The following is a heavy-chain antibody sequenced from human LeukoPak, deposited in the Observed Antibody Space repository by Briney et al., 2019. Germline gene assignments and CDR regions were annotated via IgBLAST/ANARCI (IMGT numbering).Heavy chain of an antibody. Sequence: SVKVSCKASGGTFSSYAISWVRQAPGQGLEWMGGIIPIFGTANYAQKFQGRVTITTDESTSTAYMELSSLRSEDTAVYYCARVPPRITGTWNWYFDLWGRGTLVTVSS. J-gene: IGHJ2*01. V-gene: IGHV1-69*05. D-gene: IGHD1/OR15-1a*01. CDR1: GGTFSSYA. CDR2: IIPIFGTA. CDR3: ARVPPRITGTWNWYFDL.